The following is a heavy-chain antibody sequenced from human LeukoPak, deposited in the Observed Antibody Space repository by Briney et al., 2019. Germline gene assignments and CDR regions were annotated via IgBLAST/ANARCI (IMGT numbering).Heavy chain of an antibody. CDR2: ISGSGGST. CDR1: GFTFSSYA. J-gene: IGHJ6*03. Sequence: GGSLRLSCAASGFTFSSYAMSWVRQAPGKGLEWVSAISGSGGSTYYADSVKGRFTISRDNAKNSLYLQMNSLRAEDTAVCYCARAGTVVVPAAPRRYYYYYMDVWGKGTTVTVSS. V-gene: IGHV3-23*01. CDR3: ARAGTVVVPAAPRRYYYYYMDV. D-gene: IGHD2-2*01.